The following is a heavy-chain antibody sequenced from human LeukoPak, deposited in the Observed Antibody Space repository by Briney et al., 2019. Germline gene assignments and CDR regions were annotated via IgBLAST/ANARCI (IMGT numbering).Heavy chain of an antibody. D-gene: IGHD2-15*01. J-gene: IGHJ6*03. CDR1: GGSFSGYY. CDR3: ARGRGYCSGGSCYGPSYYCYMDV. CDR2: INHNGST. Sequence: SETLSLTCAVYGGSFSGYYWSWIRQPPGKGLEWIGEINHNGSTNYSPSLKSRVTISVDTSKNQFSLKLSSVTAADTAVYYCARGRGYCSGGSCYGPSYYCYMDVWGKGTTVTVSS. V-gene: IGHV4-34*01.